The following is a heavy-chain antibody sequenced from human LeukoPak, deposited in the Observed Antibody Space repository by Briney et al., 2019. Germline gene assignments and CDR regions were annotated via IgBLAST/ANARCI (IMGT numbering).Heavy chain of an antibody. CDR2: INSRGSDI. CDR3: AKLGISGGIDY. V-gene: IGHV3-21*04. J-gene: IGHJ4*02. CDR1: RVTLCGFT. D-gene: IGHD1-14*01. Sequence: GGTLSLSCTVSRVTLCGFTMNCGRQAPGKGLEWVSSINSRGSDIYYAAPVKGRFTISRDNTKNSLYRQMNSPRADNTAVYYCAKLGISGGIDYWGQGTLVTVSS.